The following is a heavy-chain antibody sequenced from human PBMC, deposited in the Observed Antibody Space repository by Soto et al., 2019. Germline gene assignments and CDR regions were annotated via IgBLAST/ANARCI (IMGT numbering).Heavy chain of an antibody. CDR3: ARVNYDNGHAFDV. Sequence: QVQLVQSGAEVKKPGASVKVSCKASGYTFTSYGISWVRQAPGQGLEWMGWISAYNVNTIYAQKVQGRVSMPTDTPTTTAYMELRSLRSDDTDVYHCARVNYDNGHAFDVWGQGPMVTVSS. CDR1: GYTFTSYG. D-gene: IGHD3-22*01. V-gene: IGHV1-18*01. CDR2: ISAYNVNT. J-gene: IGHJ3*01.